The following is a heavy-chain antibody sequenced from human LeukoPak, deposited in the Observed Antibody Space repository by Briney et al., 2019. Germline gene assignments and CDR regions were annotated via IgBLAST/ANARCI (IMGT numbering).Heavy chain of an antibody. V-gene: IGHV1-3*01. Sequence: ASVKVSCKASGYTFTSYGISWVRQAPGQGLEWMGWINAGNGNTKYSQKFQGRVTITRDTSASTAYMELSSLRSGDTAVYYCARRSGDYDYYYYGMDVWGQGTTVTVSS. D-gene: IGHD4-17*01. CDR3: ARRSGDYDYYYYGMDV. J-gene: IGHJ6*02. CDR1: GYTFTSYG. CDR2: INAGNGNT.